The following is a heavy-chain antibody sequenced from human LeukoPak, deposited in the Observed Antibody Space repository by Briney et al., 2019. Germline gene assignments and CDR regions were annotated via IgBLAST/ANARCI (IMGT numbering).Heavy chain of an antibody. CDR3: ARRVSRGAPRSTYYYMDV. CDR1: GGSITSSGYY. D-gene: IGHD2-8*01. CDR2: IYYSGST. V-gene: IGHV4-39*01. J-gene: IGHJ6*03. Sequence: SETLSLTCTVSGGSITSSGYYWDWIRQPPAKGLEWIRSIYYSGSTYYNPSLKSRVTIYVDTSKNQFSLKLSSVTAADTAVYSCARRVSRGAPRSTYYYMDVWGKGTTVTVSS.